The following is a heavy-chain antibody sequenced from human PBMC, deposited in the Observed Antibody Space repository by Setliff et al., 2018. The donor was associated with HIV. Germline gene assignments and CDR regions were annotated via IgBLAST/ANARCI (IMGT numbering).Heavy chain of an antibody. J-gene: IGHJ6*03. CDR2: IYPGDSDI. CDR1: GYTFTNYW. V-gene: IGHV5-51*01. D-gene: IGHD6-19*01. CDR3: VRHRSAVAGTRIGYCYYMDV. Sequence: PGEPLKISCEASGYTFTNYWIGWVRQMPGKGLEWMGIIYPGDSDIIYSPSFQGQVTISADKSITTAYLQWSSLKASDTAIYYCVRHRSAVAGTRIGYCYYMDVWGKGTTVTVSS.